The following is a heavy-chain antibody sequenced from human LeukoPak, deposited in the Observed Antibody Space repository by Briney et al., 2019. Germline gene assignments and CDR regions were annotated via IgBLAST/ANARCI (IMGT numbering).Heavy chain of an antibody. CDR2: ISGSGGST. D-gene: IGHD2-2*01. Sequence: PGGSLRLSCAASGFTFSSYGMSWVRQAPGEGLEWVSAISGSGGSTYYADSVKGRFTISRDNSKNTLYLQMNSLRAEDTAVYYCAKGFYCSSSTCLDYWGQGTLVTVSS. J-gene: IGHJ4*02. CDR3: AKGFYCSSSTCLDY. V-gene: IGHV3-23*01. CDR1: GFTFSSYG.